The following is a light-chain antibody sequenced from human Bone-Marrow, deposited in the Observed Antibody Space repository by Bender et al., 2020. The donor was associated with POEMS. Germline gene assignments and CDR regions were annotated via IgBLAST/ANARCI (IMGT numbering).Light chain of an antibody. V-gene: IGLV2-11*01. J-gene: IGLJ1*01. Sequence: QSALTQPRSVSGSPGQSVTISCTGTSTDVVGYNYVTWYQQHPGKAPKLIIYNVSQRPSGVSNRFSGSKSGNTASLTVSGLQAEDEADYYCSSYAGSNNLYVFGTGTKVTVL. CDR3: SSYAGSNNLYV. CDR2: NVS. CDR1: STDVVGYNY.